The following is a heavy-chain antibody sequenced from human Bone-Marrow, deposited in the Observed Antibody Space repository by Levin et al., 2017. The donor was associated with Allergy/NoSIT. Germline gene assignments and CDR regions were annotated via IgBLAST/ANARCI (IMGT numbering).Heavy chain of an antibody. CDR2: ISGGSSRI. J-gene: IGHJ6*02. V-gene: IGHV3-21*06. Sequence: GGSLRLSCAASGLSFSNYDMNWVRQAPGKGLEWVSSISGGSSRIYYADSVKGRFTISRDNAKNSLFLQMNSLRVEDTAVYYCATWAMFYYDGSDFDYFYYGMDVWGQGTTVTVSS. D-gene: IGHD3-16*01. CDR1: GLSFSNYD. CDR3: ATWAMFYYDGSDFDYFYYGMDV.